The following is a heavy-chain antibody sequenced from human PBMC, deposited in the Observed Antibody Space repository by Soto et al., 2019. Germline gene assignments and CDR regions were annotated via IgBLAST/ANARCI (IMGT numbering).Heavy chain of an antibody. V-gene: IGHV3-23*01. CDR3: AKDRRYDILTGYLAFDY. Sequence: PGGSLRISCAASGFTFSRHAMSWVRPASGKGLEWVSAISGSGGSTYYADSVEGRFTIPRDNSKNTLYLQMNCLRAEDTAVYYCAKDRRYDILTGYLAFDYWGEGSLVTVSS. CDR2: ISGSGGST. J-gene: IGHJ4*02. CDR1: GFTFSRHA. D-gene: IGHD3-9*01.